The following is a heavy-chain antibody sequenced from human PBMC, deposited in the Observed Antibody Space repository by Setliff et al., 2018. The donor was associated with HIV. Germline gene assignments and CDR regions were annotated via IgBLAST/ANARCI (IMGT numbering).Heavy chain of an antibody. V-gene: IGHV3-23*01. CDR1: GFTFSSYS. J-gene: IGHJ4*02. CDR2: ISAGGGST. CDR3: ATCSGPLDY. Sequence: GGSLRLSCAASGFTFSSYSMNWVRQAPGKGLEWVSGISAGGGSTYYADSVKGRFTISRHNSKNTLYLQMDSLRSEDTAVYYCATCSGPLDYWGQGTLVTVSS. D-gene: IGHD6-19*01.